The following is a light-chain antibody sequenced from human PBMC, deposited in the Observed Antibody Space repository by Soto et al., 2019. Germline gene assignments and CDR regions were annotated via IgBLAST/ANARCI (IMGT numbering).Light chain of an antibody. CDR3: CSYAGDPYV. J-gene: IGLJ1*01. CDR2: EGS. V-gene: IGLV2-23*01. CDR1: SSDVGGYNS. Sequence: QSVLTQPAAVSGSPGQSIAISCTGTSSDVGGYNSVSWYQQHPGKVPKLMIYEGSKRPSGVSDRFSGSKSGNTASLTISGLEAEDEDDYYCCSYAGDPYVFGTGTKLTVL.